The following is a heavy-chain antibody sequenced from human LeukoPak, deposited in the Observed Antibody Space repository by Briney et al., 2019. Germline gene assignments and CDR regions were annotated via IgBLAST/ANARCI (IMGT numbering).Heavy chain of an antibody. Sequence: PSETLSLTCTVSGGSISSYYWSWIRQPAGKGLEWIGRIYTSGSTNYNPSLKSRVTMSVDTSKNQFSLELSSVTAADTAVYYCAREGARSGQTVPFDYWGQGTLVTVSS. CDR3: AREGARSGQTVPFDY. V-gene: IGHV4-4*07. D-gene: IGHD2-15*01. J-gene: IGHJ4*02. CDR1: GGSISSYY. CDR2: IYTSGST.